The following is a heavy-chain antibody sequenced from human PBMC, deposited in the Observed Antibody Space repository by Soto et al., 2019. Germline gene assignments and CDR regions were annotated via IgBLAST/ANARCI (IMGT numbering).Heavy chain of an antibody. J-gene: IGHJ3*02. CDR2: IKQDGSEK. CDR1: GFTFSSYW. V-gene: IGHV3-7*03. D-gene: IGHD3-22*01. CDR3: ARDSYYYDSSGYHDAFDI. Sequence: SGGSLRLSCAASGFTFSSYWMSWVRQAPGKGLEWVANIKQDGSEKYYVDSVKGRFTISRDNAKNSLYLQMNGLRAEDTAVYYCARDSYYYDSSGYHDAFDIWGQGTKVTVSS.